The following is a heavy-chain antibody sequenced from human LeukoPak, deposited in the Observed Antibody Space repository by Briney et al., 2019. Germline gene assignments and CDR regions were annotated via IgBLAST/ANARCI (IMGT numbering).Heavy chain of an antibody. CDR1: GFTFGSYD. J-gene: IGHJ2*01. D-gene: IGHD6-13*01. V-gene: IGHV3-13*01. CDR2: IGTAGEI. CDR3: ARAAYSSTWYSRYFDL. Sequence: PGGSLRLSCAASGFTFGSYDMHWVRQATGKGLEWVSAIGTAGEIYYPGSVKGRFTISRENAKNSLYLQMNSLRAGDTAVYYCARAAYSSTWYSRYFDLWGRGTLVTVSS.